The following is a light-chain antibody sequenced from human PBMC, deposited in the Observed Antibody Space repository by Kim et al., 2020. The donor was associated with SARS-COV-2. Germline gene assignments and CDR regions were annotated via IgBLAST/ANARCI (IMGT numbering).Light chain of an antibody. V-gene: IGLV2-23*02. Sequence: QSITITCTGTSSDVGSYNHVSWYQQHPGKVPKLMIYEVTKRPSGVSNRFSASKSGNTASLTISGLQAEDEADYYCCSFAGSREYVFGTGTKVTVL. CDR2: EVT. J-gene: IGLJ1*01. CDR3: CSFAGSREYV. CDR1: SSDVGSYNH.